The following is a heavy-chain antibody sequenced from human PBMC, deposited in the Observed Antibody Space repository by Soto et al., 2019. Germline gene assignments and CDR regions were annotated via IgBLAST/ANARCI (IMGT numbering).Heavy chain of an antibody. V-gene: IGHV3-13*04. CDR1: GFALSSYD. J-gene: IGHJ3*02. CDR2: IGTGLAT. Sequence: GGSLRLSCAASGFALSSYDMHWVRQATGKGLEWVSVIGTGLATYYSDAVKGRFIISREDAKNSLYLQMNSLRAGDTAVYYCARGNVFDIWGQGTMVTVSS. CDR3: ARGNVFDI.